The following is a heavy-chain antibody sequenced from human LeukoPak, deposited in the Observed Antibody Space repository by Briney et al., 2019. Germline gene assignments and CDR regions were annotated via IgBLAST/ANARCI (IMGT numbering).Heavy chain of an antibody. CDR3: AKRQYGSGNYYNTFDY. Sequence: GGSLRLSCAASGFTFSSYPMSWVRQAPGQGLEWVSSISGTGGNTYYADSVKGRFTISRDNSKNTLYLQMNSLRAEDTAVYHCAKRQYGSGNYYNTFDYWGQGTLVTVSS. CDR2: ISGTGGNT. J-gene: IGHJ4*02. V-gene: IGHV3-23*01. D-gene: IGHD3-10*01. CDR1: GFTFSSYP.